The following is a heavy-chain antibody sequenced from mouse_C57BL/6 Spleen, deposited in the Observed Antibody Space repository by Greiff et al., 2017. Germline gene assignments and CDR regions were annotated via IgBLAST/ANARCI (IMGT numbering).Heavy chain of an antibody. CDR3: ARSDGSSPAWFAY. Sequence: VKLMESGAELVRPGTSVKVSCKASGYAFTNYLIEWVKQRPGQGLEWIGVINPGSGGTNYNEKFKGKATLTADKSSSTAYMQLSSLTSEDSAVYFCARSDGSSPAWFAYWGQGTLVTVSA. J-gene: IGHJ3*01. V-gene: IGHV1-54*01. CDR2: INPGSGGT. CDR1: GYAFTNYL. D-gene: IGHD1-1*01.